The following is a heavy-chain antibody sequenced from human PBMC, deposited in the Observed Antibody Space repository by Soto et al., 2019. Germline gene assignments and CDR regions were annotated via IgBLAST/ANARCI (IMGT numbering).Heavy chain of an antibody. V-gene: IGHV4-30-2*01. CDR1: GGTISSGCYS. D-gene: IGHD3-22*01. Sequence: PSETLSLTCAVSGGTISSGCYSWSWIRQPPGKGLEWIGYIYHSGSTYYNPSLKSRVTISVDRSKNQSSLKLSSVTAADTAVYYCARGGNYDSSGYYPLPDYWGQGTLVTVSS. CDR2: IYHSGST. J-gene: IGHJ4*02. CDR3: ARGGNYDSSGYYPLPDY.